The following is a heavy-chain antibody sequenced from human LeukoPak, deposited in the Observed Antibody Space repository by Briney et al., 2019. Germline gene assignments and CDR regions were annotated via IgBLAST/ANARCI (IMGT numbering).Heavy chain of an antibody. CDR3: AKDRSDYGGYPPGAFDI. D-gene: IGHD4-17*01. Sequence: PGGSLRFSCAASGNYWMHWVRQVPGKGLVWVSHINSDGSWTSYADSVKGRFTVSRDNSKNTLYLQINSLRAEDTAVYYCAKDRSDYGGYPPGAFDIWGQGTMVTVSS. CDR2: INSDGSWT. CDR1: GNYW. J-gene: IGHJ3*02. V-gene: IGHV3-74*01.